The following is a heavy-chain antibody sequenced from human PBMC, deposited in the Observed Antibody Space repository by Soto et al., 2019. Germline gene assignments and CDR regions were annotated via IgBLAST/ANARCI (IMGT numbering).Heavy chain of an antibody. J-gene: IGHJ4*02. Sequence: ASVKVSCKPSGYTFTIYPINWVRQAPGQGLEWMGWMRTDNGNTNYAQKFKGRVTMTTDTSTSTAYLELRSLKSDDTAIYYCARGGNHVWGSSEFWGQGTLVTASS. CDR3: ARGGNHVWGSSEF. CDR1: GYTFTIYP. V-gene: IGHV1-18*01. CDR2: MRTDNGNT. D-gene: IGHD3-16*01.